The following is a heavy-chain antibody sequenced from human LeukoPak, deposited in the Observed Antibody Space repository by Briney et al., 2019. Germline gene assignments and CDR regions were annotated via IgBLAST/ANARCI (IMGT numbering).Heavy chain of an antibody. J-gene: IGHJ4*02. CDR3: ARQFGTGTPFDL. CDR1: GYRFSNYW. D-gene: IGHD3-10*01. Sequence: GESLKISCQGSGYRFSNYWFAWVRQVPGKGVEWMRVTGASDTRYSPSIEGKVTMAVDKSINAAYLQWSSLKASDTAIYYCARQFGTGTPFDLWGQGTLVTVSS. V-gene: IGHV5-51*01. CDR2: TGASDT.